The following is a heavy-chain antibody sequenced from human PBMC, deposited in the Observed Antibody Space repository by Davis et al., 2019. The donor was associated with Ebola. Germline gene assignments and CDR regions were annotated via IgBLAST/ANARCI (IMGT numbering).Heavy chain of an antibody. CDR1: GYTFTSYA. V-gene: IGHV1-18*01. Sequence: ASVQVSCKASGYTFTSYAISWVRQAPGHGLDWKGWISAYNGNTNYAQKLQGRVTMTTDTSTSTAYMELRSLRSDDTAVYYCARDLHPGRITIFGVGRYEYYGMDVWGQGTTVTVSS. CDR3: ARDLHPGRITIFGVGRYEYYGMDV. J-gene: IGHJ6*02. D-gene: IGHD3-3*01. CDR2: ISAYNGNT.